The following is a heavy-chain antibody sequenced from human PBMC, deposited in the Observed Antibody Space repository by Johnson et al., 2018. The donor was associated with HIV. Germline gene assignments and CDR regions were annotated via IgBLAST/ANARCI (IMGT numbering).Heavy chain of an antibody. J-gene: IGHJ3*02. Sequence: QMQLVESGGGLVKAGGSLRLSCAASGFTFSDYYMSWIRQAPGKGLEWVSYISSSGNTIYYADSVKGRFTISRDNAKNSLYLQMNSLRAEDTAVYYCARPYSDYVYGAFDIWGPGTVVTVSS. V-gene: IGHV3-11*04. CDR1: GFTFSDYY. D-gene: IGHD4-11*01. CDR3: ARPYSDYVYGAFDI. CDR2: ISSSGNTI.